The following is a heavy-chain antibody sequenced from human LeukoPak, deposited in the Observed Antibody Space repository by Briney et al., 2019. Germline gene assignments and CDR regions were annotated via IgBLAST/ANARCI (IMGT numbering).Heavy chain of an antibody. J-gene: IGHJ4*02. V-gene: IGHV3-23*01. Sequence: GGTLRLSCAGSGFTFSNYGMSWVRQAPGQGLEWVSAISGSGGSTYYADSLKGRLTISRDNSKNMVYLQMNSLRAEDTAVYYCAKDGQYSSSSPYYFDYWGQGTLVTVSS. CDR1: GFTFSNYG. D-gene: IGHD6-6*01. CDR3: AKDGQYSSSSPYYFDY. CDR2: ISGSGGST.